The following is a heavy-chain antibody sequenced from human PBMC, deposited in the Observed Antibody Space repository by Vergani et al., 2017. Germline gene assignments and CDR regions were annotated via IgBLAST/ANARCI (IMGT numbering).Heavy chain of an antibody. CDR2: IDHTGRP. CDR1: GGSFTSYH. V-gene: IGHV4-34*01. J-gene: IGHJ6*01. D-gene: IGHD4-11*01. CDR3: ARVNTETNGHLYYYYDMHV. Sequence: QVQLQQWGGGLLKPSETLSLTCVVNGGSFTSYHWTWIRQSPGEGLEWVGDIDHTGRPDYNPSLKSRLTMSVDKSVNQFSLTLNSVTATDTAIYFCARVNTETNGHLYYYYDMHVWGQGAAVTVSP.